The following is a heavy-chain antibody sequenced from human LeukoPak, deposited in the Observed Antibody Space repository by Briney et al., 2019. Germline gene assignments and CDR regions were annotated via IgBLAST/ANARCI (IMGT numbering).Heavy chain of an antibody. D-gene: IGHD1/OR15-1a*01. V-gene: IGHV3-20*04. CDR2: INWSGGRT. CDR3: ARDLTTSDN. Sequence: PGGSLRLSCAASGFTFDDYGMSWVRQAPGKGLEWVSDINWSGGRTGYADSLKGRFTISRDNAKNTLYLQMNSLRDEDTALYYCARDLTTSDNWGQGTLVTVSS. J-gene: IGHJ4*02. CDR1: GFTFDDYG.